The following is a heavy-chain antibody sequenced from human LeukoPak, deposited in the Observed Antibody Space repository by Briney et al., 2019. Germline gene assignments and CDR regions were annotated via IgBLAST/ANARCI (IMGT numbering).Heavy chain of an antibody. CDR3: ARGDSGSFSQFDC. D-gene: IGHD1-26*01. CDR1: GGSISSYY. V-gene: IGHV4-59*01. CDR2: VYYSGST. J-gene: IGHJ4*02. Sequence: SETLSLTCTVSGGSISSYYWSWIRQPPGKGLEWIGYVYYSGSTNYNPSLKSRVTISVDTSKNRFSLKLTSVTAADTAEYYCARGDSGSFSQFDCWGQGTLVTVSS.